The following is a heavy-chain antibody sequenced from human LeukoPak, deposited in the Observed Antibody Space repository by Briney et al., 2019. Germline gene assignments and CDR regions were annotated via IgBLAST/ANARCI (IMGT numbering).Heavy chain of an antibody. V-gene: IGHV4-39*01. J-gene: IGHJ3*02. CDR1: GGSIRSSSYY. D-gene: IGHD7-27*01. CDR3: ARGKLGFDAFDI. CDR2: IYYSGST. Sequence: PSETLSLTCTVSGGSIRSSSYYWGWIRQPPGKGLEWIGSIYYSGSTYYNPSLKSRVTISVDTSKNQFSLKLSSVTAADTAVYYRARGKLGFDAFDIWGQGTMVTVSS.